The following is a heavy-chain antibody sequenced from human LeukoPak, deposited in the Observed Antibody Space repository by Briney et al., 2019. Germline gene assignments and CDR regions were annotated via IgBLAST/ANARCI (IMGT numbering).Heavy chain of an antibody. CDR1: GYTFTVYY. Sequence: ASVKVSCKASGYTFTVYYLHWVRQAPGQGLDWMGWINPNSGGTTYAQNFKGRVTMTWDTSISTAYMELSRLRSDDTAVYYCASEWELLRKYLYHWGQGTLVTVSS. J-gene: IGHJ1*01. D-gene: IGHD2-15*01. CDR2: INPNSGGT. V-gene: IGHV1-2*02. CDR3: ASEWELLRKYLYH.